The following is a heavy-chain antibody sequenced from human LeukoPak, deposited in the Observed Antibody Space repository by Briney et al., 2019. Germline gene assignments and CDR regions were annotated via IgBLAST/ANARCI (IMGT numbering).Heavy chain of an antibody. CDR1: GYTFTSYG. V-gene: IGHV1-18*01. CDR3: ARDIGAAAAGPFDY. Sequence: ASVKVSCKASGYTFTSYGISWVRQAPGQGLEWMGWISAYNGNKNYAQKLLGRVTMTTDTSTSTAYMELRSLRSDDTAVYYCARDIGAAAAGPFDYWGQGTLVTVSS. D-gene: IGHD6-13*01. J-gene: IGHJ4*02. CDR2: ISAYNGNK.